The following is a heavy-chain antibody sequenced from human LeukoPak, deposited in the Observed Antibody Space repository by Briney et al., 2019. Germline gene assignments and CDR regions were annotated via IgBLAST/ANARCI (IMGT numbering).Heavy chain of an antibody. CDR2: IYYSGST. Sequence: SETLSLTCTVSGGSISSGGYYWSWIRQHPGKGLEWIGYIYYSGSTYYNPSLKSRVTISVDTSKNQSSLKLSSVTAADTAVYYCARDRIAAAGTHVWGQGTLVTVSS. CDR3: ARDRIAAAGTHV. J-gene: IGHJ4*02. D-gene: IGHD6-13*01. CDR1: GGSISSGGYY. V-gene: IGHV4-31*03.